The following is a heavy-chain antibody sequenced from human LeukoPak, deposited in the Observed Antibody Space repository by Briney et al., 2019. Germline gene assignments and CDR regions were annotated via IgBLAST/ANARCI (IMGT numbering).Heavy chain of an antibody. CDR1: GLTFDMYW. V-gene: IGHV3-7*03. J-gene: IGHJ4*02. Sequence: GGSLRLSCAASGLTFDMYWLTWVRQAPGKGLEWVANITQDRSEKNYVDSVKGRFTISRDNTKNSLYLQMNDLRDEDTAVYHCVSRRCSITACYVSSLYRFDYWGPGTRVTVSS. CDR2: ITQDRSEK. D-gene: IGHD2-2*01. CDR3: VSRRCSITACYVSSLYRFDY.